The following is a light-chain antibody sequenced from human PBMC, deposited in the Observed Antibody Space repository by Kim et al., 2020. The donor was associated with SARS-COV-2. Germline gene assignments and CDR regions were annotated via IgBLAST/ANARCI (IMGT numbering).Light chain of an antibody. CDR1: SSRIATNN. V-gene: IGLV6-57*01. CDR2: EDV. Sequence: KAVTISCTRTSSRIATNNVEWYQQRPGSTPTTVIYEDVRRPSGVPDQFSGSINSSSNSASLIISRLKTEDEADYYCQSYDKSNYIFGTGTKVTVL. CDR3: QSYDKSNYI. J-gene: IGLJ1*01.